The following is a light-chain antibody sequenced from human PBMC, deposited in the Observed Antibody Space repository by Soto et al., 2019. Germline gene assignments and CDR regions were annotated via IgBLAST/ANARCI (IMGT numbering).Light chain of an antibody. J-gene: IGKJ5*01. CDR1: QSVSGSY. V-gene: IGKV3-20*01. CDR2: GAS. CDR3: QQYGSSIT. Sequence: EIVLTQSPGTLSLSLGERATLSCRASQSVSGSYLAWYQQKPGQAPRLLIYGASSRATGVPDRFRGSGSETDFTLTISRLEPEDFAVFYCQQYGSSITFGQGTRLEIK.